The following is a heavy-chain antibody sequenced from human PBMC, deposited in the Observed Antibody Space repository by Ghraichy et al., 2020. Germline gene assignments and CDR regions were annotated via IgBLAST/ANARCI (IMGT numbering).Heavy chain of an antibody. CDR3: AESFDV. CDR1: GGTFTTYA. CDR2: VSPKLGKA. D-gene: IGHD3-10*01. Sequence: SVKVSCKASGGTFTTYAINWVRQAPGQGLEWMGGVSPKLGKARYAEKFQGRVTITADNSTNTAFLELTSLTSEDTAVFYCAESFDVWGQGTTVIVS. J-gene: IGHJ6*02. V-gene: IGHV1-69*10.